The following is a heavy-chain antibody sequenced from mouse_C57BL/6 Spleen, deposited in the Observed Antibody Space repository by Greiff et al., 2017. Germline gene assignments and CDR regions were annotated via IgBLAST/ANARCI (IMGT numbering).Heavy chain of an antibody. V-gene: IGHV3-6*01. CDR2: ISYDGSN. J-gene: IGHJ2*01. Sequence: VQLQQSGPGLVKPSQSLSLTCSVTGYSITSGYYWNWIRQFPGNQLEWMGYISYDGSNNYNQSLKNRISITRDTSKNQFFLKLNSVTTEDTATYYCARETTVVGFDYWGQGTTLTVSS. CDR1: GYSITSGYY. CDR3: ARETTVVGFDY. D-gene: IGHD1-1*01.